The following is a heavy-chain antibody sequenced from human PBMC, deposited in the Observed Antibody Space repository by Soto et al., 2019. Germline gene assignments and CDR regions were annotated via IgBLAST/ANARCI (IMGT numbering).Heavy chain of an antibody. CDR2: ISGYNGIT. J-gene: IGHJ1*01. D-gene: IGHD4-17*01. Sequence: QVQLVQSGAEVKKPGASVRVSCKASGYTFPSYGISWVRQAPGQGIEWMGWISGYNGITDYAQKFQGRVTMTTDTSTSTAYMELRSLRSDDTAVYYCATTTVVGLFRHWGQGTLVTVSS. CDR1: GYTFPSYG. CDR3: ATTTVVGLFRH. V-gene: IGHV1-18*01.